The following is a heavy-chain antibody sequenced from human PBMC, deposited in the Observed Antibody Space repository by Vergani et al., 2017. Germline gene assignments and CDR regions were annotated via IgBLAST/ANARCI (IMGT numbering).Heavy chain of an antibody. Sequence: QVQLVQSGAEVKKPGSSVKVSCKASGGTFSSYAISWVRQAPGQGLEWMGGIIPIFGTANYAQKFQDRVTITRDTSTSTVYVEVTSLRSDDTAVYYCAREPPLTGFFDYWGQGTLVTVSS. CDR3: AREPPLTGFFDY. J-gene: IGHJ4*02. V-gene: IGHV1-69*05. CDR2: IIPIFGTA. CDR1: GGTFSSYA. D-gene: IGHD3-9*01.